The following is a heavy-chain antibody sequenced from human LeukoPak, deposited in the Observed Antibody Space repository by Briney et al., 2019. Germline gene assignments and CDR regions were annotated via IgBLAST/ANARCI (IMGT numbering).Heavy chain of an antibody. V-gene: IGHV3-30*01. D-gene: IGHD3-10*01. CDR2: ISYDGSNK. CDR3: AKSDYYGSGSYHNWYFDL. Sequence: GGSLRLSCAASGFTFSSYAMHWVRQAPGKGLEWGAVISYDGSNKYYADSVKGRFTISRDNSKNTLYLQMNSLRAEDTAVYYCAKSDYYGSGSYHNWYFDLWGRGTLVTVSS. J-gene: IGHJ2*01. CDR1: GFTFSSYA.